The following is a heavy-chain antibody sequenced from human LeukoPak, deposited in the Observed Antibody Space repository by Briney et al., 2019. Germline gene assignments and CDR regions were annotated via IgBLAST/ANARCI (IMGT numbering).Heavy chain of an antibody. CDR2: ISPDESHK. CDR1: GFTFSQHW. CDR3: AKDAKYVFFDY. Sequence: GGSLRLSCAASGFTFSQHWMVWVRQAPGKGLEWVAKISPDESHKTYADSVEGRFTISRDNAGKSLYLQMNSLRAEDTAVYYCAKDAKYVFFDYWGQGTLVTVSS. J-gene: IGHJ4*02. D-gene: IGHD4/OR15-4a*01. V-gene: IGHV3-7*05.